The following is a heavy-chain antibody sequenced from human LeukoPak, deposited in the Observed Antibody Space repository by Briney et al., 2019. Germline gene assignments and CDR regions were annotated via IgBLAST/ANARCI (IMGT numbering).Heavy chain of an antibody. CDR1: GFTFSSYG. J-gene: IGHJ6*02. D-gene: IGHD6-13*01. CDR3: AKEGQYSSRWLNNYYYYYGMDV. CDR2: IRYDGSNK. V-gene: IGHV3-30*02. Sequence: PGGSLRLSCAASGFTFSSYGVHWVRQAPGKGLEWVAFIRYDGSNKYYADSVKGRFTISRDNSKNTLCLQMNSLRAEDTAVYFCAKEGQYSSRWLNNYYYYYGMDVWGQGTTVTVSS.